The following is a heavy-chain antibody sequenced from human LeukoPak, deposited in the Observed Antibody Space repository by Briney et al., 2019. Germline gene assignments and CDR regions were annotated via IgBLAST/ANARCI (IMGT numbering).Heavy chain of an antibody. CDR3: ARVRSIVVVPAALDY. V-gene: IGHV4-34*01. D-gene: IGHD2-2*01. CDR2: INHSGST. J-gene: IGHJ4*02. Sequence: EASETLSLTCAVYGGSFSGYYWSWIRQPPGKGLEWIGEINHSGSTNYNPSLKSRVTISVDTSKNQFSLKLSSVTAADTAVYYCARVRSIVVVPAALDYWGQGTLVTVSS. CDR1: GGSFSGYY.